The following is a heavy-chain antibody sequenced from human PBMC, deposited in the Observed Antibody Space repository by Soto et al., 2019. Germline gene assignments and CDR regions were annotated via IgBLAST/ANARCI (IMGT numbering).Heavy chain of an antibody. CDR2: IYPGDSDT. D-gene: IGHD2-2*01. V-gene: IGHV5-51*01. J-gene: IGHJ4*02. Sequence: GESLKISCKGSGFTFTSYWIAWVRQMPGKGLEWMGVIYPGDSDTSYSPFFQGQVIISADKSINTAYLQWNSLKASDTAMYYCAKHEGYCSSTTCSNFDYWGQGTLVTVSS. CDR1: GFTFTSYW. CDR3: AKHEGYCSSTTCSNFDY.